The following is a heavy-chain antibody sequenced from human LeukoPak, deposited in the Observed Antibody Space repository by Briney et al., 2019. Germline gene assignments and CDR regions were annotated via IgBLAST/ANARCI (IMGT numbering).Heavy chain of an antibody. CDR1: GFTFSSYW. CDR2: IKQDGSGE. V-gene: IGHV3-7*01. CDR3: ARHPPTNSGRRYFDY. D-gene: IGHD1-26*01. Sequence: PGGSLRLSCAASGFTFSSYWMSWVRQAPGKGLEWVANIKQDGSGEYYVDSVKGRFTISRDNAKNSLYLQMNGLRAEDTAVYYCARHPPTNSGRRYFDYWGQGTLVTVSS. J-gene: IGHJ4*02.